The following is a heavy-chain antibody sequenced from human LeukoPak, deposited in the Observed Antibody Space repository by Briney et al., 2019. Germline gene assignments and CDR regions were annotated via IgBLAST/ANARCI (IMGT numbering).Heavy chain of an antibody. V-gene: IGHV3-33*01. Sequence: PGRSLRLSCAASGFTFSSYGMHWVRQAPGKGLEWVAVIWYDGSNKYYADSVEGRFTISRDNSKNTLYLQMNSLRAEDTAVYYCARDSGGYYYYMDVWGKGTTVTVSS. J-gene: IGHJ6*03. CDR1: GFTFSSYG. D-gene: IGHD3-16*01. CDR2: IWYDGSNK. CDR3: ARDSGGYYYYMDV.